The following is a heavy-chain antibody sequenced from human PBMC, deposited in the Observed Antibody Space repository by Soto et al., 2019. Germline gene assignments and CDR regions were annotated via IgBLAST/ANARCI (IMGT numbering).Heavy chain of an antibody. Sequence: QVHLVESGGGVVQPGRSLRLSCAASGFTFSNNGMHWVRQAPGKGLEWMGGISYEGSEKNYAGSVKGRFTISRDKSQNTLYLTMDYLRAGAVAIYYGVKDEGAASGFAYWGQRILFNFSS. CDR3: VKDEGAASGFAY. J-gene: IGHJ4*02. V-gene: IGHV3-30*18. CDR2: ISYEGSEK. CDR1: GFTFSNNG. D-gene: IGHD3-10*01.